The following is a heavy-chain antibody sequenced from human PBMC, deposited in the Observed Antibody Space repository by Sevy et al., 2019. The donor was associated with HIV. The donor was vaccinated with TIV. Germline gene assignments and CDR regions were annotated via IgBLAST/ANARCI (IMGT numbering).Heavy chain of an antibody. Sequence: ASVKVSCKASGYNLSNYDMHWVRQAPGQGLEWMGLINPSGGSTSYAQKFQGRVTVTRDTSTGTLHMELSSLRSEDTAVYYCARVYYYDYSGPGYWGQGTLVTVSS. CDR2: INPSGGST. CDR3: ARVYYYDYSGPGY. D-gene: IGHD3-22*01. CDR1: GYNLSNYD. J-gene: IGHJ4*02. V-gene: IGHV1-46*01.